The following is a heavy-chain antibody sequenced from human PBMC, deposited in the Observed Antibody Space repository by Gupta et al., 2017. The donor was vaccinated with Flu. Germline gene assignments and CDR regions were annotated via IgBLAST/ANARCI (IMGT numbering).Heavy chain of an antibody. CDR2: IRTKPNNYAT. CDR3: TKLNPTGTINAYHV. Sequence: EEQLVESGGDLVQPGGSLKISCAGSGFVFSGSSIHWVRQASGKGLEWVGRIRTKPNNYATAYAESVKGRFTISRDDSKNTAFLQMDGLKTEDTALYYCTKLNPTGTINAYHVWGQGTMVTVSS. D-gene: IGHD1-1*01. J-gene: IGHJ3*01. V-gene: IGHV3-73*02. CDR1: GFVFSGSS.